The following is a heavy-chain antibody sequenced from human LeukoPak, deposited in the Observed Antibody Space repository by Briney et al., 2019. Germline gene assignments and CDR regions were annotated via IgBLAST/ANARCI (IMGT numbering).Heavy chain of an antibody. V-gene: IGHV1-69*01. CDR3: ARGRVPAATYNWFDP. CDR2: IIPIFGTA. D-gene: IGHD2-2*01. CDR1: GGTFSSYA. Sequence: SVKVSCKASGGTFSSYAISWVRQASGQGLEWMGGIIPIFGTANYAQKFQGRVTITADESTSTAYMELSSLRSEDTAVYYCARGRVPAATYNWFDPWGQGTLVTVSS. J-gene: IGHJ5*02.